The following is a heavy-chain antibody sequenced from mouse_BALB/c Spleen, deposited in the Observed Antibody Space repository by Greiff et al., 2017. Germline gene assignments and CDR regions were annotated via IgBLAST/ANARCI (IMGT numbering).Heavy chain of an antibody. CDR3: ARDYYDYDGGFDY. J-gene: IGHJ2*01. CDR1: GFSLTGYG. D-gene: IGHD2-4*01. V-gene: IGHV2-6-7*01. CDR2: IWGDGST. Sequence: VQLKESGPGLVAPSQSLSITCTVSGFSLTGYGVNWVRQPPGKGLEWLGMIWGDGSTDYNSALKSRLSISKDNSKSQVFLKMNSLQTDDTARYYCARDYYDYDGGFDYWGQGTTLTVSS.